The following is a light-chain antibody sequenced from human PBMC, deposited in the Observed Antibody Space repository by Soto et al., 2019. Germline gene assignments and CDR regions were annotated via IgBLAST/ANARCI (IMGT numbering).Light chain of an antibody. CDR2: LEGSGSY. CDR3: ETWDSNTRV. V-gene: IGLV4-60*02. CDR1: SGHSSYI. J-gene: IGLJ2*01. Sequence: QPVLTQSSSASASLGSSVKLTCTLSSGHSSYIIAWHHQQPGKAPRYLMKLEGSGSYNKGSGVPDRFSGSSSGADRYLTISNLQFEDEANYYCETWDSNTRVFGGGIKLTVL.